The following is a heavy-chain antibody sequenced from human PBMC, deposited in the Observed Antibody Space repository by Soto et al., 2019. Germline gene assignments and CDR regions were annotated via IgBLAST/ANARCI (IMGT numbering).Heavy chain of an antibody. D-gene: IGHD3-3*01. CDR1: GYSFTSYA. CDR2: INAGNGNT. J-gene: IGHJ6*03. CDR3: ARDLFGVVPYYMDV. V-gene: IGHV1-3*01. Sequence: ASVKVSCKASGYSFTSYAMHWVRQAPGQRLEWMGWINAGNGNTKYSQKFQGRVTITRGTSASTAYMELSSLRSEDTAVYYCARDLFGVVPYYMDVWGKGTTVTVSS.